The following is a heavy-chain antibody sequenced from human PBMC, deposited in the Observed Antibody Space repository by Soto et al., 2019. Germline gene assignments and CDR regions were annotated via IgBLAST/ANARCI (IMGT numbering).Heavy chain of an antibody. CDR3: ARDMTGSMGDYYYYGMDV. V-gene: IGHV3-48*02. J-gene: IGHJ6*02. D-gene: IGHD1-1*01. CDR1: GFTFSSYS. CDR2: ISSSSSTI. Sequence: GGSLRLSCAASGFTFSSYSMNWVRQAPGKGLEWVSYISSSSSTIYYADSVKGRFTISRDNAKNSLYLQMNSLRDEDTAVYYCARDMTGSMGDYYYYGMDVWGQGTTVTVSS.